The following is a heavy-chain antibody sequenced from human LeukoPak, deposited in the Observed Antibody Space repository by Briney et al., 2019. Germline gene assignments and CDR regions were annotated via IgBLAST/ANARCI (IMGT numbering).Heavy chain of an antibody. CDR2: ISYDGSNK. CDR1: GFTFSNYD. D-gene: IGHD1-7*01. J-gene: IGHJ4*02. CDR3: AKDREGTTFDN. V-gene: IGHV3-30*18. Sequence: GGSLRLSCAASGFTFSNYDMHWVRQAPGKGLEWVAVISYDGSNKYYADSVKGQFTISRDNSKNTVYLQMNSLRAEDTAVYHCAKDREGTTFDNWGQGTLVTVSS.